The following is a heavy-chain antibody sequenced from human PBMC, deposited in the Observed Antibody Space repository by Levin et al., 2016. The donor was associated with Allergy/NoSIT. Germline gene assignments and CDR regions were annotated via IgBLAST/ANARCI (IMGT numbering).Heavy chain of an antibody. Sequence: WIRQPPGKGLEWIGETYHSGSTNYNPSLKSRVTISVDKSKNQLSLRLTSVTAADTAVYFCARVGYSTSWRIPMGDWGQGILVTVSS. CDR2: TYHSGST. J-gene: IGHJ4*02. D-gene: IGHD2-2*01. CDR3: ARVGYSTSWRIPMGD. V-gene: IGHV4-4*01.